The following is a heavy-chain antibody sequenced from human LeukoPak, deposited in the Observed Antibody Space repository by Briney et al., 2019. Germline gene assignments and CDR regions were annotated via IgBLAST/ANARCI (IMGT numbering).Heavy chain of an antibody. Sequence: PGRSLRLSCAASGFTFSSYAMSWVRQAPGKGLEWVSAISGSGGSTYYADSVKGRFTISRDNSKNTLYLQMNSLRAEDTAVYYCAKVNIVVVPAAIRFDPWGQGTLVTVSS. V-gene: IGHV3-23*01. D-gene: IGHD2-2*01. CDR3: AKVNIVVVPAAIRFDP. J-gene: IGHJ5*02. CDR2: ISGSGGST. CDR1: GFTFSSYA.